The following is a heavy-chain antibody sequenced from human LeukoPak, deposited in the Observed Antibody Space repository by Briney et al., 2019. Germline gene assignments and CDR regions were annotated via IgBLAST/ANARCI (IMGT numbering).Heavy chain of an antibody. Sequence: SETLSLTCTVSRYSISSDSYWGWIRQPPGKGLEWIGTISHSGTTYYSPSLKSRVTISIDTSENHFSLDLTSVTATDTAVYYCAKFGSTSGRGFDPWGQGTLVTVSS. CDR2: ISHSGTT. D-gene: IGHD2-2*01. J-gene: IGHJ5*02. V-gene: IGHV4-38-2*02. CDR3: AKFGSTSGRGFDP. CDR1: RYSISSDSY.